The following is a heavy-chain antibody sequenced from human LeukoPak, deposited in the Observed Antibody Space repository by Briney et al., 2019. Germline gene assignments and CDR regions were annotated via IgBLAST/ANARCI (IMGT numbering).Heavy chain of an antibody. CDR1: GYSISSGYY. Sequence: SETLSLTCTVSGYSISSGYYWGWIRQPPGKGLEWIGSIYHSGSTYYNPSLKSRVTISVDTSKNQFSLKLSSVTAADTAVYYCARDRGSFGDYVWGSYRYTGDWGQGTLVTVSS. CDR3: ARDRGSFGDYVWGSYRYTGD. V-gene: IGHV4-38-2*02. J-gene: IGHJ4*02. CDR2: IYHSGST. D-gene: IGHD3-16*02.